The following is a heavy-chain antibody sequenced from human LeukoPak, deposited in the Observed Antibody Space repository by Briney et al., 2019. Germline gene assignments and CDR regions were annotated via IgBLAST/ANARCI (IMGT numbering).Heavy chain of an antibody. CDR1: GGSITNYY. CDR2: IYDSGST. Sequence: SETLSLTCTVAGGSITNYYWSWIRQPPGKGLEWVGYIYDSGSTNYNPSLRSRATITLDTSRTQSSLKLSSVTTADTAVYSCARGRYGAYDSPCVYWGQGALVTVSS. CDR3: ARGRYGAYDSPCVY. J-gene: IGHJ4*02. D-gene: IGHD5-12*01. V-gene: IGHV4-59*01.